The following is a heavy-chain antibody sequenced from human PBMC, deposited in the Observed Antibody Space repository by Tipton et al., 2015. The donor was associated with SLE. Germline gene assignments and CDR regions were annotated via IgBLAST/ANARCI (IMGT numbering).Heavy chain of an antibody. CDR3: ARGGASVLIRNCYFDY. CDR1: GGSISSRSHY. CDR2: IYYSGST. J-gene: IGHJ4*01. Sequence: LRLSCSVSGGSISSRSHYWGWIRQPPGKGLEWIGSIYYSGSTYYNPSLKSRVSISVDTSKNQFFLNLHSVTAADTAVYYCARGGASVLIRNCYFDYWGQGSLVTVSS. D-gene: IGHD2-8*01. V-gene: IGHV4-39*07.